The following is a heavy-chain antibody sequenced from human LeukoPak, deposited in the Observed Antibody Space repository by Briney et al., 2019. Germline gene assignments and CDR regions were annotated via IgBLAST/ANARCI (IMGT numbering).Heavy chain of an antibody. Sequence: PETLSLTCTVSGGSISRHYWTWVRKPPGGGLEWIGYIYYSGSTNYNPSLKSRVTISIDTSKKQFSLKLSSVTAADTAVYYCARGLPSSGWPDWGQGTLVTVSS. J-gene: IGHJ4*02. CDR1: GGSISRHY. CDR3: ARGLPSSGWPD. V-gene: IGHV4-59*11. CDR2: IYYSGST. D-gene: IGHD6-19*01.